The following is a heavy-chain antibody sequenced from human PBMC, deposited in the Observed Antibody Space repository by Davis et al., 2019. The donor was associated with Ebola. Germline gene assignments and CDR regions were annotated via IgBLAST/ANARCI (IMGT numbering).Heavy chain of an antibody. V-gene: IGHV4-30-4*01. J-gene: IGHJ4*02. Sequence: MPSETLSLTCTVSGGSISSDDDYWSWIRQPPGKGLEWIGYIYYSGSTYYNPSLRSRFTISVDTSKNQFSLKLSSVTAADTAVYYCARSYDFWSGYYFDQWGQGTLVTVSS. CDR2: IYYSGST. CDR1: GGSISSDDDY. CDR3: ARSYDFWSGYYFDQ. D-gene: IGHD3-3*01.